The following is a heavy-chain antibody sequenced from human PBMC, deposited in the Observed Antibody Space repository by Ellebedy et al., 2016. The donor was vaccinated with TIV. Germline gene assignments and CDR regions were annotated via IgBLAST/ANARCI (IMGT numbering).Heavy chain of an antibody. J-gene: IGHJ4*02. CDR2: ISSSSSYI. V-gene: IGHV3-21*01. D-gene: IGHD6-13*01. Sequence: GESLKISXAASGFTFSSYSMNWVRQAPGKGLEWVSSISSSSSYIYYADSVKGRFTISRDNAKNSLYLQMNSLRAEDTAVYYCARDNLAAAGTMSFDYWGQGTLVTVSS. CDR1: GFTFSSYS. CDR3: ARDNLAAAGTMSFDY.